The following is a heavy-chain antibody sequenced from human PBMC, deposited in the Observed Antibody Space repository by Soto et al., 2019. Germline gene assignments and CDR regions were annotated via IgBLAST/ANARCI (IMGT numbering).Heavy chain of an antibody. V-gene: IGHV4-4*02. D-gene: IGHD2-8*01. J-gene: IGHJ3*01. CDR1: SDSIRSDDW. CDR2: IHHTGRSGST. CDR3: AVTTWASCTPDN. Sequence: QVQLQESGPGLVEPSGTLSLTCAVPSDSIRSDDWWTGVRQSPGMGLERIGEIHHTGRSGSTNYIPSLKSRASISIDTSKYQFFLRLSSVTAADTAVYYCAVTTWASCTPDNWGQGTTVIVSS.